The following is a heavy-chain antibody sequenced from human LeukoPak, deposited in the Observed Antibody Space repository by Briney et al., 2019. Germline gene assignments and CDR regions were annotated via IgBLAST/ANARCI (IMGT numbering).Heavy chain of an antibody. V-gene: IGHV1-24*01. CDR2: FDPEDGET. Sequence: SVKVSCQLSAYTPTELSIHSARHAPGKGPALIGCFDPEDGETIYAQKFQRIFTMTQHTPTATAYIEPTSLTSADTAVYYVPTVVYGDYYFDYWGQGTLVTVSS. CDR3: PTVVYGDYYFDY. CDR1: AYTPTELS. D-gene: IGHD4-17*01. J-gene: IGHJ4*02.